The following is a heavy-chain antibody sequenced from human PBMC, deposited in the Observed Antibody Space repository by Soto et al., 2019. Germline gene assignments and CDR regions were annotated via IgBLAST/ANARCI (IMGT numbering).Heavy chain of an antibody. Sequence: ASVKVSCKVSGYTLTELSMHWVRQAPGKGLEWMGGFDPEDGETIYAQKFQGRVTMTEDTSTDTAYMELSSLRSEDTAVYYCATAFKGMVGATLVAFDIWGQGTMVTVSS. CDR2: FDPEDGET. J-gene: IGHJ3*02. D-gene: IGHD1-26*01. CDR3: ATAFKGMVGATLVAFDI. CDR1: GYTLTELS. V-gene: IGHV1-24*01.